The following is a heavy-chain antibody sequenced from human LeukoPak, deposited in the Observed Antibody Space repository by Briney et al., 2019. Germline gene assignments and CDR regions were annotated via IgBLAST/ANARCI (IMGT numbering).Heavy chain of an antibody. J-gene: IGHJ6*03. D-gene: IGHD2-15*01. CDR1: GGSISSYY. V-gene: IGHV4-59*01. CDR2: IYYSGST. CDR3: ARGCGGSCHYYYYYMDV. Sequence: PSETLSLTCTVSGGSISSYYWSWIRQPPGKGLEWIGYIYYSGSTNYNPSLKSRVTISVDTSKNQFSLKLSSVTAADTAAYYCARGCGGSCHYYYYYMDVWGKGTTVTVS.